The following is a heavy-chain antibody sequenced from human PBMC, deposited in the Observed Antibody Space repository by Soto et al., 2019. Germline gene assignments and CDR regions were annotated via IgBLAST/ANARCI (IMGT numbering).Heavy chain of an antibody. CDR2: IIPIFGKA. Sequence: SAKISCRASCGTVSSYAISWVRQPLGQGLECMGGIIPIFGKATYAQNLQSRVAINADKSASTAYIELSSLRSENTAVYCCARVKDYDFWSGYSVDPWGHGTLVTVSS. CDR1: CGTVSSYA. J-gene: IGHJ5*02. CDR3: ARVKDYDFWSGYSVDP. D-gene: IGHD3-3*01. V-gene: IGHV1-69*06.